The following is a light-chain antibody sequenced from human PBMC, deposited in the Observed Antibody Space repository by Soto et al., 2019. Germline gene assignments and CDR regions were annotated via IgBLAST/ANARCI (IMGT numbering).Light chain of an antibody. J-gene: IGKJ4*01. V-gene: IGKV3-11*01. CDR3: QQRTDWPLT. CDR1: QRVSNY. Sequence: EIVLTQPPVTLSLSPGERATLSCRASQRVSNYLGWYQQKPGQAPRLLIYDVSNRATGVPARFSGSGSGTDFTLTISSLEPEDFAVYYCQQRTDWPLTFGGGTKVEIK. CDR2: DVS.